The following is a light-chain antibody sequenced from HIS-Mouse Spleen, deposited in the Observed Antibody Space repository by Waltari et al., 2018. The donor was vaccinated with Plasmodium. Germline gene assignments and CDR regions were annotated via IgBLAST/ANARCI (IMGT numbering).Light chain of an antibody. V-gene: IGKV1-27*01. CDR3: QEYNSAPWT. CDR1: QGISNY. J-gene: IGKJ1*01. Sequence: IQMTQSPSSLSASVGDRVNITCRASQGISNYLAWYQQKPGKVPKLLIYAASTLQSGFPSRFSGSGSGTDFTLTISSLQPEDVATYYCQEYNSAPWTFGQGTKVEIK. CDR2: AAS.